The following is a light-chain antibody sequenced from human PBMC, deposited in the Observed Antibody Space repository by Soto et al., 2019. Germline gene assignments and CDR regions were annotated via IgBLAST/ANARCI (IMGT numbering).Light chain of an antibody. Sequence: QSALTQPASVSGSPGQSITISCTGTSSDVGGYNYVSWYQHHPGKGPKLMFFDVSNRSSGVSNRFSGSKSGNTASLTISGLQPEDEADYYCRSYTNSNTSQIVFGTGTKLTVL. CDR2: DVS. CDR1: SSDVGGYNY. J-gene: IGLJ1*01. CDR3: RSYTNSNTSQIV. V-gene: IGLV2-14*03.